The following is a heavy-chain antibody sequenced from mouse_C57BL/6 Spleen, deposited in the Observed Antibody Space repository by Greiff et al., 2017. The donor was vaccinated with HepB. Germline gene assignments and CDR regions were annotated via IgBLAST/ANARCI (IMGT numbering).Heavy chain of an antibody. CDR2: IYPGDGDT. CDR1: GYAFSSYW. CDR3: ARSRGYWYFDV. V-gene: IGHV1-80*01. J-gene: IGHJ1*03. Sequence: VQLQQSGAELVKPGASVKISCKASGYAFSSYWMNWVKPRPGKGLEWIGQIYPGDGDTNYNGKFKGKATLTADKSSSTAYMQLSSLTSEDSAVYFCARSRGYWYFDVWGTGTTVTVSS.